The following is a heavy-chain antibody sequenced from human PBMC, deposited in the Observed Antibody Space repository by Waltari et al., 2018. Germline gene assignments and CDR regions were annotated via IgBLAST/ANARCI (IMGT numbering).Heavy chain of an antibody. J-gene: IGHJ4*02. CDR1: GFTFSRYG. V-gene: IGHV3-33*01. D-gene: IGHD6-6*01. CDR2: IWFDGSNK. CDR3: ARETGSSSEAY. Sequence: QVQLVESGGGVVQPGGSLRLSCAASGFTFSRYGLHWVRQAPGKGLGGVAVIWFDGSNKFYADSVRGRFTISRDNSKNTLYLLMNSLRADDTAVYYCARETGSSSEAYWGQGTLVTVSS.